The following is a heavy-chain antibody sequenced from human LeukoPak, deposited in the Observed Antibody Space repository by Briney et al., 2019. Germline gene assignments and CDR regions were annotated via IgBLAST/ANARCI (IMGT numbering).Heavy chain of an antibody. CDR2: IIPFFGTA. V-gene: IGHV1-69*05. CDR3: ASVMVRGFSYYYTEV. J-gene: IGHJ6*03. CDR1: VGTFITYA. D-gene: IGHD3-10*01. Sequence: SSVTVSFQSSVGTFITYAISWLRPAPGQGLEWMGGIIPFFGTANYAHKFQGGVTLTTDESTRTAYMGLRSLRSQNTGVYFCASVMVRGFSYYYTEVWGKGDTVTVSS.